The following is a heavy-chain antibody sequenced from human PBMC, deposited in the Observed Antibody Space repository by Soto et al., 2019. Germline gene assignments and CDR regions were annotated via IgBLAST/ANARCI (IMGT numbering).Heavy chain of an antibody. CDR3: ARWGYLDY. CDR1: GFSFGSYA. D-gene: IGHD1-26*01. V-gene: IGHV3-23*01. Sequence: VGSLRLSGAASGFSFGSYALSWVRQAPGKGLEWVSTISGSDGKTFYADSVKGRFSISRDTSQSTLYLQMNSLRADDTAMYYCARWGYLDYWGQGTRVTVSS. J-gene: IGHJ4*02. CDR2: ISGSDGKT.